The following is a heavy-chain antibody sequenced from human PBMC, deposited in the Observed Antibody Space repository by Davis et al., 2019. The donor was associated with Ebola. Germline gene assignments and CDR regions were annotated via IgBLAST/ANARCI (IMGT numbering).Heavy chain of an antibody. CDR2: INPNSGGT. V-gene: IGHV1-2*04. CDR1: GDTFVSFA. D-gene: IGHD4-23*01. CDR3: ARDTTTVVTGWFDP. Sequence: ASVKVSCKASGDTFVSFAVSWVRQAPGQGLEWMGWINPNSGGTNYAQKFQGWVTMTRDTSISTAYMELSRLRSDDTAVYYCARDTTTVVTGWFDPWGQGTLVTVSS. J-gene: IGHJ5*02.